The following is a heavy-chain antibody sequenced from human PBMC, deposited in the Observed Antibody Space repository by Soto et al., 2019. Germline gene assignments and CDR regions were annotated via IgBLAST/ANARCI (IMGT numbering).Heavy chain of an antibody. CDR3: ARALYCSGGSCYFDH. V-gene: IGHV1-18*01. D-gene: IGHD2-15*01. J-gene: IGHJ4*02. CDR1: GHTFSSYG. Sequence: QVQLVQSGAEVVKPGASVRVSCKTSGHTFSSYGCTWVRQAPGQGLEWMGWISAYNGNTNYAQKFQGRVTVTTDTSTSTAYMELRSLRSDDTAVYYCARALYCSGGSCYFDHWGQGTLVTVSS. CDR2: ISAYNGNT.